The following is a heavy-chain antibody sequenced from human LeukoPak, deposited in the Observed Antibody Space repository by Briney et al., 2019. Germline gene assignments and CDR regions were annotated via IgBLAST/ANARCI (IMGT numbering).Heavy chain of an antibody. Sequence: SETLSLTCTVSGYSISSGYYWGWIRQPPGKGLEWIGSIYHSGSTYYNPSLKSRVTISVDTSKNQFSLKLSSVTAADTAVYYCARGLPLGGSYRYYYYYYMDVWGKGTTVTVSS. V-gene: IGHV4-38-2*02. D-gene: IGHD3-16*02. CDR1: GYSISSGYY. CDR2: IYHSGST. CDR3: ARGLPLGGSYRYYYYYYMDV. J-gene: IGHJ6*03.